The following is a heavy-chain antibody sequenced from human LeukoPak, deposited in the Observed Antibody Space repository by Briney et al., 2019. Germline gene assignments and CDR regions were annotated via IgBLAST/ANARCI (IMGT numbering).Heavy chain of an antibody. D-gene: IGHD6-13*01. CDR1: GYTLTELS. Sequence: ASVKVSCKVSGYTLTELSMHWVRQAPGKGLEWMGGFDPEDGEAIYAQKFQGRVTMTEDTSTDTAYMELSSLRSEDTAVYYCATGPGSSWYPHDAFDIWGQGTMVTVSS. V-gene: IGHV1-24*01. CDR2: FDPEDGEA. J-gene: IGHJ3*02. CDR3: ATGPGSSWYPHDAFDI.